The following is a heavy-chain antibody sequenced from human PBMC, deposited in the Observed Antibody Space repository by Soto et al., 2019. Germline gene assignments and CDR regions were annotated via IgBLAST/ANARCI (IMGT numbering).Heavy chain of an antibody. CDR2: IYYSGST. CDR3: ARRLVPAAPFDY. V-gene: IGHV4-39*01. J-gene: IGHJ4*02. D-gene: IGHD2-2*01. CDR1: EVSISGRSDY. Sequence: LVTLSLSCSVAEVSISGRSDYWGRIRQPPGKGLEWIGSIYYSGSTYYNPSLKSRVTISVDTSKNQFSLKLSSVTAADTAVYYCARRLVPAAPFDYWGQGTLVTVSS.